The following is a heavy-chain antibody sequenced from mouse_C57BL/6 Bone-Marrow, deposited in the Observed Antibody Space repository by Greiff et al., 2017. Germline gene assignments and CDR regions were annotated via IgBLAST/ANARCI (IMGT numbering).Heavy chain of an antibody. CDR1: GYTFTDYN. V-gene: IGHV1-22*01. CDR2: INPNNGGT. CDR3: ARRGNYYGSSYAY. J-gene: IGHJ2*01. Sequence: EVQLQQSGPELVKPGASVKMSCKASGYTFTDYNMHWVKQSHGKSLEWIGYINPNNGGTSYNQKFKGKATLTVNKCYSTAYMELRSLTSEDSAVYYWARRGNYYGSSYAYWGQGTTLTVSS. D-gene: IGHD1-1*01.